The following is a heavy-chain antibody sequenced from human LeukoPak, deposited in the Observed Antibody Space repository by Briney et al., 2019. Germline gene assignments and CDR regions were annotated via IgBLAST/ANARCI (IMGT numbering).Heavy chain of an antibody. J-gene: IGHJ4*02. CDR3: AREYGGYDFGY. D-gene: IGHD5-12*01. V-gene: IGHV3-53*01. Sequence: PGGYLRLYCSASGFTDSSKYMSWVRQAPGQGLEWVSIIYSAGSTYYADSVRGRVTISRDNSKNTPYLQMNSLRVEDAAMYYCAREYGGYDFGYWGQGTLVTVSS. CDR1: GFTDSSKY. CDR2: IYSAGST.